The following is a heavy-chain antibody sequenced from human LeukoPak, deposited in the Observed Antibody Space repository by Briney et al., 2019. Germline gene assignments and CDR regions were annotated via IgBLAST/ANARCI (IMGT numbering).Heavy chain of an antibody. CDR3: ASADGGKPRGLYYYYMDV. J-gene: IGHJ6*03. D-gene: IGHD4-23*01. Sequence: ASVKVSCKASGYTFTGHYMHWVRQAPGQGLEWMGWINPNSGGTNYAQKFQGRVTMTRDTSISTAYMELSRLRSDDTAVYYCASADGGKPRGLYYYYMDVWGKGTTVTVSS. V-gene: IGHV1-2*02. CDR1: GYTFTGHY. CDR2: INPNSGGT.